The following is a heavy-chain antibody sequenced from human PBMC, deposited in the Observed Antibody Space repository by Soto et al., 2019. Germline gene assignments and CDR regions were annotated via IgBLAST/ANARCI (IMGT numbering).Heavy chain of an antibody. CDR3: ASGTNGAFFVY. D-gene: IGHD2-8*01. CDR1: GFTFSDFY. CDR2: ISSRSSTI. J-gene: IGHJ4*02. Sequence: GGSLRLSCAASGFTFSDFYMSWIRQAPGKGLEWASYISSRSSTIFYADSVKGRFTISRDNVKNSLYLQMNSLRAEDTAVYYCASGTNGAFFVYWGQGILVTVSS. V-gene: IGHV3-11*01.